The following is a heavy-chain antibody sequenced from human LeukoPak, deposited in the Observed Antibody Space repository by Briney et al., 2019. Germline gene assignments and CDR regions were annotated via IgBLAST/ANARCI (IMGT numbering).Heavy chain of an antibody. CDR3: AREQLDTAMERPFDY. V-gene: IGHV1-3*01. CDR2: INAGNGNT. D-gene: IGHD5-18*01. CDR1: GYTFTSYG. Sequence: GASVKVSCKASGYTFTSYGISWVRQAPGQRLEWMGWINAGNGNTKYSQKFQGRVTITRDTSASTAYMELSSLRSEDTAVYYCAREQLDTAMERPFDYWGQGTLVTVSS. J-gene: IGHJ4*02.